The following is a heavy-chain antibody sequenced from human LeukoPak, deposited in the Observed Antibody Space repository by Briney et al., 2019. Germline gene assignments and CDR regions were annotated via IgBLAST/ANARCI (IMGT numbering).Heavy chain of an antibody. Sequence: SVKVSCKASGGTFSSYAISWVRQAPGQGLEWMGRIIPIFGIADYAQKFQGRVTITADKSTSTAYMELSSLRSEDTAVYYCARSEPRSYYYDSSGYYDWFDPWGQGTLVTVSS. J-gene: IGHJ5*02. CDR2: IIPIFGIA. V-gene: IGHV1-69*04. CDR3: ARSEPRSYYYDSSGYYDWFDP. D-gene: IGHD3-22*01. CDR1: GGTFSSYA.